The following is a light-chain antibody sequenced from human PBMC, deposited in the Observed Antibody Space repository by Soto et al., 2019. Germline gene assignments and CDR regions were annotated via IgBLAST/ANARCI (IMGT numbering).Light chain of an antibody. CDR1: QGISNV. J-gene: IGKJ2*01. CDR3: LQHNSYPYT. CDR2: AAS. Sequence: DIQMTQSPSDMSASVGDRVTITCRASQGISNVFAWYQQKPGKLPKLLIYAASSLQSGVPSRFSGSGSGTEFTLTISSLQPEDFATYFCLQHNSYPYTIGQGTKVDIK. V-gene: IGKV1-17*03.